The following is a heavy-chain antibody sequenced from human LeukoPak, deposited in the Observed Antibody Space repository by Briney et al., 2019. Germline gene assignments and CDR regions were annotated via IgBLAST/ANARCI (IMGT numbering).Heavy chain of an antibody. V-gene: IGHV1-2*06. D-gene: IGHD6-19*01. Sequence: GRSLRLSCAPSGYTFTGYYMHWVRQAPGQGLEWMGRINPNSGGTDYAQKFQGRVTMTRDTSISTAYMELSRLRSDDTALYYCAREGASSGCYVDYWGQGTLVTVSS. CDR2: INPNSGGT. CDR1: GYTFTGYY. CDR3: AREGASSGCYVDY. J-gene: IGHJ4*02.